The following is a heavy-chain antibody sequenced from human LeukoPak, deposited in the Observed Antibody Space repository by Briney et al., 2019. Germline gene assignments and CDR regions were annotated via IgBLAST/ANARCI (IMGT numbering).Heavy chain of an antibody. Sequence: GGSLRLSCAASGFTFSSYGMHWVRQAPGKGLEWVAFIRYDGSNKYYADSVKGRFTISRDNSKNTLYLQMNSLRAEDTAVYYCAKEGYCSSTSCYTTPAEYFQHWGQGTLVTVSS. CDR2: IRYDGSNK. D-gene: IGHD2-2*02. V-gene: IGHV3-30*02. CDR1: GFTFSSYG. J-gene: IGHJ1*01. CDR3: AKEGYCSSTSCYTTPAEYFQH.